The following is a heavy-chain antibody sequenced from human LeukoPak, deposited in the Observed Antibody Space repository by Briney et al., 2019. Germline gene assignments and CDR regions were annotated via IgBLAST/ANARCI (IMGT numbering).Heavy chain of an antibody. D-gene: IGHD6-19*01. CDR1: GFTFSDYY. V-gene: IGHV3-11*06. J-gene: IGHJ5*02. CDR3: ARAYSSGWDNWFDP. CDR2: ISSSSSYT. Sequence: GGSLRLSCAVSGFTFSDYYMSWIRQAPGKGLEWVSYISSSSSYTNYADSVKGRFTISRDNAKNSLYLQMNSLRAEDTAVYYCARAYSSGWDNWFDPWGQGTLVTVSS.